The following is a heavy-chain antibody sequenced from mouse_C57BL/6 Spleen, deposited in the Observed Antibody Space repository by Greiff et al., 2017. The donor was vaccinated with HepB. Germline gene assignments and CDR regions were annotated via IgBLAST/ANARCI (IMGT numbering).Heavy chain of an antibody. CDR1: GYTFTSYW. J-gene: IGHJ3*01. Sequence: VQLQQSGAELVMPGASVKLSCKASGYTFTSYWMHWVKQRPGQGLEWIGEIDPSDGYTNYNQKFKGKSTLTVDKSSSTAYMQLSSLTSEDSAVYYCARGVDSSGYVWFAYWGQGTLVTVSA. CDR3: ARGVDSSGYVWFAY. V-gene: IGHV1-69*01. D-gene: IGHD3-2*02. CDR2: IDPSDGYT.